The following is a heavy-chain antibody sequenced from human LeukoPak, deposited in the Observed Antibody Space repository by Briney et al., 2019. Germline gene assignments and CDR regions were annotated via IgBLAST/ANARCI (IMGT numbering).Heavy chain of an antibody. CDR1: GFTFSSYE. CDR3: ARGFGNCSGGSCYSLFDY. V-gene: IGHV3-48*03. Sequence: GGSLRLSCAASGFTFSSYEMNWVRQAPGKGLEWVSYISSSGSTIYYADSVKGRFTISRDNAKNSLYLQMNSLRAEDTAAYYCARGFGNCSGGSCYSLFDYWGQGTLVTVSS. D-gene: IGHD2-15*01. J-gene: IGHJ4*02. CDR2: ISSSGSTI.